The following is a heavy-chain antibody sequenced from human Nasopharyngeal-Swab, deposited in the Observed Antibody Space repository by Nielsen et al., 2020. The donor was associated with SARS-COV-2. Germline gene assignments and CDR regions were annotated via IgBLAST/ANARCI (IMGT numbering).Heavy chain of an antibody. CDR2: IYSGGST. CDR1: GFTVSSKY. CDR3: ARVAGSGWSDY. J-gene: IGHJ4*02. D-gene: IGHD6-19*01. V-gene: IGHV3-53*01. Sequence: LSLTCAASGFTVSSKYMSWVRQGPGKGLEWVSVIYSGGSTYYADSVKGRFTISRDNAKNSVYLQMNSLRAEDTALYYCARVAGSGWSDYWGQGTPVTVSS.